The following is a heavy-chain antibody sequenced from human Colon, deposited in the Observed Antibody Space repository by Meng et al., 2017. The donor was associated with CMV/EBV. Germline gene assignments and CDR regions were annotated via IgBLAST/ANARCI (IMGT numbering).Heavy chain of an antibody. J-gene: IGHJ4*02. Sequence: VQVWAGGKGPWASIKVFCQTSWNHFKDYYMHWGRQAPGQGLEWMGWIRSDGNATNYAQKFRGRVTMTRDASVSTAYMELSGLTSDDTAVYFCVRSSGWSLFDYWGPGALVTVSS. D-gene: IGHD6-19*01. CDR1: WNHFKDYY. CDR3: VRSSGWSLFDY. CDR2: IRSDGNAT. V-gene: IGHV1-2*02.